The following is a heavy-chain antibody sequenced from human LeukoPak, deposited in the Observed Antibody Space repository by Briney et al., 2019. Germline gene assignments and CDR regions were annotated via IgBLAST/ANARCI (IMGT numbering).Heavy chain of an antibody. D-gene: IGHD3-10*01. V-gene: IGHV1-69*05. CDR3: ARSITMVRGVIDYFDY. CDR2: IIPIFGTA. CDR1: GGTFNSYA. Sequence: SVKVSCKASGGTFNSYAISWVRQAPGQGLEWMGGIIPIFGTANYAQKFQGRVTITTDESTSTAYMELSSLRSEDTAVYYCARSITMVRGVIDYFDYWGQGTLVTVSS. J-gene: IGHJ4*02.